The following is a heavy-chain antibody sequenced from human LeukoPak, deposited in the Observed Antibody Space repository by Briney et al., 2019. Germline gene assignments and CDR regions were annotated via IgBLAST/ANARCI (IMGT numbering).Heavy chain of an antibody. J-gene: IGHJ4*02. V-gene: IGHV4-59*01. Sequence: SETLSLTCTVSDGSISGYYWTWIRQPPGKGLEWLGYISYTGSTNYSPSLKSRVTISVDTSKNQFSLKLNSVTATDTAVYYCAREVAGTHFDYWGQGTLVTVSS. CDR1: DGSISGYY. CDR2: ISYTGST. D-gene: IGHD6-19*01. CDR3: AREVAGTHFDY.